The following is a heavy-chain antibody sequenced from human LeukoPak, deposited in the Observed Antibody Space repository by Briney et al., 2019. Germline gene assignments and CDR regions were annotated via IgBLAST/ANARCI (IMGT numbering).Heavy chain of an antibody. D-gene: IGHD5-12*01. CDR3: AKDQGGYENNFDY. CDR1: GFTFSSYT. J-gene: IGHJ4*02. V-gene: IGHV3-23*01. Sequence: GRSLRLSCAASGFTFSSYTMHWVRQAPGKGLEWVSAISGSGGSTYYADSVKGRFTISRDNSKNTLYLQMNSLRAEDTAVYYCAKDQGGYENNFDYWGQGTLVTVSS. CDR2: ISGSGGST.